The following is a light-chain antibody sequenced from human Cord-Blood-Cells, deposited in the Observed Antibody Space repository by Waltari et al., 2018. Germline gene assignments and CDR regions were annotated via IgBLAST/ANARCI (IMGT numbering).Light chain of an antibody. CDR3: SSYTSSSTWV. V-gene: IGLV2-14*01. Sequence: QSALTQPASVSGSPGQSITISCTGTSSDVGGYNYVSWYQQHPGKAPKLMIYEVSKRPSGVSHRFSGSQSGDTASLTISGLQAEDEADYYCSSYTSSSTWVFGGGTKLTVL. J-gene: IGLJ3*02. CDR2: EVS. CDR1: SSDVGGYNY.